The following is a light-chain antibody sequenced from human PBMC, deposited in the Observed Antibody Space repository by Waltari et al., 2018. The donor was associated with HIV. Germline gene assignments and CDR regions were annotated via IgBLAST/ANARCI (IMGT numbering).Light chain of an antibody. CDR2: QDS. V-gene: IGLV3-1*01. CDR3: QAWDSSTVV. J-gene: IGLJ2*01. Sequence: SYELTQPPSVSVSPGQTASITCSGDKLGDKYACWYQQKPGQSPVLVIYQDSKRPSGISGRFSGSNSGNTATLTISGTQAMDEADYYCQAWDSSTVVFGGGTKLTVL. CDR1: KLGDKY.